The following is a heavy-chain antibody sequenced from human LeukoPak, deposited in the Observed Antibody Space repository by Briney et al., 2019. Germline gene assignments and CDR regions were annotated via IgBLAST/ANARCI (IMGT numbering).Heavy chain of an antibody. V-gene: IGHV4-59*08. D-gene: IGHD3-9*01. J-gene: IGHJ4*02. CDR2: IYYSGST. CDR1: SGSMNNHY. CDR3: ARHRDDILTANHPEIFDY. Sequence: PSETLSLTCTVSSGSMNNHYWSWIRQPPGKGLEWVGYIYYSGSTNYNPSLKSRVTISVDTSKNQFSLKLSSLTAADTAVYYCARHRDDILTANHPEIFDYWGQGNLVTVSS.